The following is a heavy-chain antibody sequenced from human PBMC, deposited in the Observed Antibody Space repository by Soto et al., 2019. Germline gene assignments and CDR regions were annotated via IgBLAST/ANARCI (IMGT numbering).Heavy chain of an antibody. CDR3: AGDSSGWYAY. CDR1: GGSFSGYY. CDR2: INHSGST. J-gene: IGHJ4*02. V-gene: IGHV4-34*01. D-gene: IGHD6-19*01. Sequence: SETLSLTCAVYGGSFSGYYWSWIRQPPGKGLEWIGEINHSGSTNYNPSLKSRVTISVDTSKNQFSLKLSSVTAADTAVYYCAGDSSGWYAYWGQGTLDTVSS.